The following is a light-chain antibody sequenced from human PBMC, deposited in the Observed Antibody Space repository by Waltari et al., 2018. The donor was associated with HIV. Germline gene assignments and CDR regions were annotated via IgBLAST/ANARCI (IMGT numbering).Light chain of an antibody. Sequence: QSALTQPASVSGSPEQSITISCPGAGSAVGAYKYFSWYQPYPGKAPKLIIYDVNKRPSGVSNRFSGSKSGNTASLTISGLQAEDEADYYCCSYAGSSTFGFYVFGTGTKVTVL. J-gene: IGLJ1*01. CDR3: CSYAGSSTFGFYV. CDR2: DVN. V-gene: IGLV2-23*02. CDR1: GSAVGAYKY.